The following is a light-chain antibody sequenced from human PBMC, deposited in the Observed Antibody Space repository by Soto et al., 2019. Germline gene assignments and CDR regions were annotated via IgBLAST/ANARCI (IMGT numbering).Light chain of an antibody. CDR1: QSLLHSNGYNF. J-gene: IGKJ4*01. CDR2: LGS. CDR3: MQALQTPRT. V-gene: IGKV2-28*01. Sequence: DIVMTQSPLSLPVTPGEAASISCRSSQSLLHSNGYNFLDWYLQKPGQSPQLLIFLGSNRASGVPDRFSGSGSGTDLTLKISRVEAEDVGTYYCMQALQTPRTFGGGTKVEIK.